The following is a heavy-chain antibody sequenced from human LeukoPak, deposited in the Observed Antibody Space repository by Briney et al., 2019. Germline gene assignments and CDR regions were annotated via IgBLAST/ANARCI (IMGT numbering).Heavy chain of an antibody. D-gene: IGHD4-23*01. CDR3: ARGRDGGNYTPFDY. J-gene: IGHJ4*02. V-gene: IGHV4-31*03. CDR1: GGSISSGVYY. CDR2: IYYSGST. Sequence: PSETLSLTCTVSGGSISSGVYYWSWIRQHPGKGLEWIGYIYYSGSTYSNPSLKSRLTMSVDISKNQFSLKLSSVTAADTAVYYCARGRDGGNYTPFDYWGQGTLVTVSS.